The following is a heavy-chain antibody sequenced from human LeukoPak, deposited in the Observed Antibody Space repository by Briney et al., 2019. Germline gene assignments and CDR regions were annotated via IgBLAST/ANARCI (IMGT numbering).Heavy chain of an antibody. CDR3: ARVPAVGYSYVDSWFDP. D-gene: IGHD5-18*01. CDR2: IYTSGST. V-gene: IGHV4-4*07. CDR1: GGSISSYY. J-gene: IGHJ5*02. Sequence: SETLSLTCTVSGGSISSYYWSWIRQPAGKGLEWIGRIYTSGSTNYNPSLKSRVNIFVDTSQNQFSLELTSVTTADTAVYYCARVPAVGYSYVDSWFDPWGQGTLVIVSS.